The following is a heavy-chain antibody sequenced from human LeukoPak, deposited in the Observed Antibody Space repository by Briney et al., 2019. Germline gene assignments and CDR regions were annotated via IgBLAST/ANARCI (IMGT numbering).Heavy chain of an antibody. CDR3: ARDIGSSRGIDY. Sequence: AETLSLTCAVYGGSFSGYYWSWIRQPPGKGLEWIGEINHSGSTNYNPSLKSRVTISVDTSKNQFSLKLSSVTAADTAVYYCARDIGSSRGIDYWGQGTLVTVSS. J-gene: IGHJ4*02. D-gene: IGHD6-6*01. CDR2: INHSGST. V-gene: IGHV4-34*01. CDR1: GGSFSGYY.